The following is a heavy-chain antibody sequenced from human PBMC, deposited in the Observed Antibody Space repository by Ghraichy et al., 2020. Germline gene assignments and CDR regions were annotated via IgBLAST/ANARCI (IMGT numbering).Heavy chain of an antibody. CDR2: ISGSGGST. J-gene: IGHJ4*02. CDR1: GFTFSSYA. D-gene: IGHD6-19*01. Sequence: GGSLRLSCAASGFTFSSYAMSWVRQTPGKGLEWVSAISGSGGSTYYADSVKGRFTISRDNSKNTLYLQMNSLRAEDTAVYYCAKDWELIAVAGIMDYWGQGTLVTVSS. CDR3: AKDWELIAVAGIMDY. V-gene: IGHV3-23*01.